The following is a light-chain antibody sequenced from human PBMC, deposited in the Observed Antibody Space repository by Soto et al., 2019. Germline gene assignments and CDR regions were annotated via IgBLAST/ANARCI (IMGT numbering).Light chain of an antibody. CDR2: DAS. CDR1: QNVERY. J-gene: IGKJ4*01. Sequence: DIQMTQSPSSLSASVGDRVTITCRASQNVERYLNWYQQRPGEAPKLLIHDASSLQSGVSSRFSGSGSGTDFALTISSLQPEDIATYYCQQYDNVPPALTFGGGTKVDIK. CDR3: QQYDNVPPALT. V-gene: IGKV1-33*01.